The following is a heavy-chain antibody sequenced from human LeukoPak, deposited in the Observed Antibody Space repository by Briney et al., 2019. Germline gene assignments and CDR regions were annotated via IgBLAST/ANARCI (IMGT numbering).Heavy chain of an antibody. CDR2: INHSGGT. V-gene: IGHV4-34*01. CDR3: ARGAGNYYFYGMDV. Sequence: PSETLSLTCAVYGGSFSDYYWNWIRQPPGKGLEWIGEINHSGGTNYNPSLKSRVTVSIDTSKNQFSLKLSSVTAADTAVYYCARGAGNYYFYGMDVWGQGTTVTVSS. J-gene: IGHJ6*02. CDR1: GGSFSDYY.